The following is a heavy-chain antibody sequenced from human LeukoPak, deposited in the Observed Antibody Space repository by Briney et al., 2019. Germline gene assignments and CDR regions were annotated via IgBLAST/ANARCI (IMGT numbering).Heavy chain of an antibody. Sequence: TSENLSLTCTVSGGSISSYYWSWIRQPPGKGLEWIGYIYYSGSTNYNPSLKSRVTISVDTSKNQFSLKLSSVTAADTAVYYCARHRPKYRSGWAPFDYWGQGTLVTVSS. D-gene: IGHD6-19*01. J-gene: IGHJ4*02. CDR3: ARHRPKYRSGWAPFDY. V-gene: IGHV4-59*08. CDR1: GGSISSYY. CDR2: IYYSGST.